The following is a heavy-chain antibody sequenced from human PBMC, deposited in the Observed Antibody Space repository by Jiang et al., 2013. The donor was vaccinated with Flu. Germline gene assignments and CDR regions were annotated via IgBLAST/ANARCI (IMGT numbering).Heavy chain of an antibody. CDR3: ARDDGDYDDFWSGYGALSFNI. D-gene: IGHD3-3*01. CDR2: ILPNSGDT. Sequence: GAEVKKPGASVHVSCEASGYTFAVHYIHWVRQAPGQGLEWMGRILPNSGDTTYAQRFQGRVTMTRDTSMRTVSMELSRLTSDDTAVYFCARDDGDYDDFWSGYGALSFNIWGQGTMVTVSS. V-gene: IGHV1-2*06. J-gene: IGHJ3*02. CDR1: GYTFAVHY.